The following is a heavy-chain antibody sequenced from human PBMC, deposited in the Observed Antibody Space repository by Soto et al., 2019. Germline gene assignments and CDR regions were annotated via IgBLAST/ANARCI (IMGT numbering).Heavy chain of an antibody. CDR2: INPANGNT. CDR1: GFTFSDTL. D-gene: IGHD2-8*02. Sequence: QVQLVQSGAEVKKPGASVNMSCQASGFTFSDTLINWVRQGPGQRLEWMGWINPANGNTRYSESFQGRVTISSLSSASTPYVELSDLTSEDTALYYFARDILSVGPRANDAFDVWGQGTTITVSS. J-gene: IGHJ3*01. V-gene: IGHV1-3*01. CDR3: ARDILSVGPRANDAFDV.